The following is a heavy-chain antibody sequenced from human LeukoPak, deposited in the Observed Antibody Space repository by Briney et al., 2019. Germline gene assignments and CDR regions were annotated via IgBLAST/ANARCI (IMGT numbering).Heavy chain of an antibody. Sequence: GGSLRLSCAASGFTFSSYAMCWVRQAPGKVLEWVSGISGSGGSTYYADSVKGRFTISRDNSKNTLYLQMDSLRAEDTAVYYCARQYCGGDCYPEIPLGGGFDYWGQGTLVTVSS. D-gene: IGHD2-21*02. CDR3: ARQYCGGDCYPEIPLGGGFDY. CDR2: ISGSGGST. J-gene: IGHJ4*02. V-gene: IGHV3-23*01. CDR1: GFTFSSYA.